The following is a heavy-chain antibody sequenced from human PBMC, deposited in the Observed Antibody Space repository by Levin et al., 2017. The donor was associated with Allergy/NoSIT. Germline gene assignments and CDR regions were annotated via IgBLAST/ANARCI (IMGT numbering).Heavy chain of an antibody. CDR3: ARGYCSGSSCYLPLGTYYFDY. Sequence: ASETLSLTCAVSGDSISRSNWWGWVRQPPGTGLEWIGEIYHSGSSNYNPSLKSRVTISLDKSKNQFSLKLSSVTAADTAVYYCARGYCSGSSCYLPLGTYYFDYWGQGTLVTVSS. CDR2: IYHSGSS. D-gene: IGHD2-2*01. V-gene: IGHV4-4*02. J-gene: IGHJ4*02. CDR1: GDSISRSNW.